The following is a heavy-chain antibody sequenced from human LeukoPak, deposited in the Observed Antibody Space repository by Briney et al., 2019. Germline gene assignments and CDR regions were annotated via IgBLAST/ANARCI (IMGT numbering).Heavy chain of an antibody. CDR1: GGSISSSSYY. J-gene: IGHJ6*03. CDR2: IYYSGST. Sequence: SETLSLTCTVSGGSISSSSYYWGWIRQPPGKGLEWIESIYYSGSTYYNPSLKSRVTISVDTSKNQFSLKLSSVTAADTAVYYCARQRGHLAAEDYYYYYYMDVWGKGTTVTVSS. D-gene: IGHD6-13*01. CDR3: ARQRGHLAAEDYYYYYYMDV. V-gene: IGHV4-39*01.